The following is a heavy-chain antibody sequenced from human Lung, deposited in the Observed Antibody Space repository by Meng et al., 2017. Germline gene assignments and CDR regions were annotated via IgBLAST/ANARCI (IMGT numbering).Heavy chain of an antibody. CDR3: ARDAYSGYAMAY. V-gene: IGHV4-61*02. CDR2: IYASGST. D-gene: IGHD5-12*01. CDR1: GGSISSYSYY. Sequence: SETLSLTCTVSGGSISSYSYYWIWIRQPAGKGLEWIGRIYASGSTNYNPSLKSRVSISVDRSKNQFSLRLTSVTAADTAVYYCARDAYSGYAMAYWGQGKLVTCAS. J-gene: IGHJ4*02.